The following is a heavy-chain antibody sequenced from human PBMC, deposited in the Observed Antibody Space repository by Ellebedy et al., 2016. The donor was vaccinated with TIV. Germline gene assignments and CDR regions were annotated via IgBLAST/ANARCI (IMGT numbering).Heavy chain of an antibody. J-gene: IGHJ4*02. CDR1: GFTLSSYA. D-gene: IGHD2-21*01. Sequence: GESLKISXAASGFTLSSYAMSWVRQAPGKGLEWVSAISGSGGSTYYADSVKGRFTISRDNSKNTLYLQMNSLRAEDTAVYYCAKGLAYCGGDCYSGGYLFDYWGQGTLVTVSS. V-gene: IGHV3-23*01. CDR2: ISGSGGST. CDR3: AKGLAYCGGDCYSGGYLFDY.